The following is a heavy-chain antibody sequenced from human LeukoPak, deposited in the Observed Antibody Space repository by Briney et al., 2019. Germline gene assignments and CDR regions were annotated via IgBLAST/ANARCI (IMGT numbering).Heavy chain of an antibody. CDR3: ARDHRYKKPSLAYRRFDL. Sequence: GGSLRLSCAASGFAFNTYAMNWVRQAPGKGLEWVSSINHHSGFIYYADSVKGRFTISRDNAQSSLYLEMNSLRAEDTAVYYCARDHRYKKPSLAYRRFDLWGPGTLVTVSS. J-gene: IGHJ5*02. CDR1: GFAFNTYA. V-gene: IGHV3-21*01. D-gene: IGHD2-2*02. CDR2: INHHSGFI.